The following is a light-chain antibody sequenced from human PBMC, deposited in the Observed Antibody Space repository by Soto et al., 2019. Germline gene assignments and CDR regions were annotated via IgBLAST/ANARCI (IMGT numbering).Light chain of an antibody. CDR2: AAS. CDR3: QHSNTYLCT. J-gene: IGKJ2*02. Sequence: DIQLTQSPSTLAASVGDRVTISCRASQSISAWLAWYQQKPGEAPKLLIYAASTLASGVPSRFSGSRSGTEFTLTISSLQPDDFATYYCQHSNTYLCTFGQGTKLEI. CDR1: QSISAW. V-gene: IGKV1-5*01.